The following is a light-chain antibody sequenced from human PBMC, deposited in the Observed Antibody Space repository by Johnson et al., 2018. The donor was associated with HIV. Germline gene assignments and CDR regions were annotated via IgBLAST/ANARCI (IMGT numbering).Light chain of an antibody. V-gene: IGLV1-51*01. Sequence: QSVLTQSPSVSAAPGQKVTISCSGSSSNIGNNFVSWYQELPGTAPKLLIYDNNKRPSGIPDRFSGSKSGTSATLGITGLQTGDEDDYYCGTWDSSLSTGGVFGTGTNVTVL. CDR2: DNN. CDR1: SSNIGNNF. J-gene: IGLJ1*01. CDR3: GTWDSSLSTGGV.